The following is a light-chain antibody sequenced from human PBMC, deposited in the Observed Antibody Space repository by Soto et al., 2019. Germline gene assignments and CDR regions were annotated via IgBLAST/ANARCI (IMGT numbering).Light chain of an antibody. Sequence: QSVLTQSSSASASLGSSVKLTCTLSSGHSSNIIAWHQQQPGKAPRCLMNLEGNGNWHKGSGIPDRFSGSSSGADRYLTISNLKSEDEADYYCEVWGTDYRIFGGGTTLTVL. J-gene: IGLJ2*01. CDR2: LEGNGNW. V-gene: IGLV4-60*03. CDR3: EVWGTDYRI. CDR1: SGHSSNI.